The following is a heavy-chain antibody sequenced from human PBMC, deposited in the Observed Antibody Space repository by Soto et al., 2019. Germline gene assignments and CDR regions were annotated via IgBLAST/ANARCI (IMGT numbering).Heavy chain of an antibody. D-gene: IGHD2-21*01. Sequence: EVQLVESGGGLIQPGGSLRLSCAASGFTVSSNYMSWVRQAPGKGLEWVSVIYSGGSTYYADSVKGRFTISRDNSKNTLYVQMNSLRAEDTAVYYCAREGALIPLGMDVWGQGTTVTVSS. J-gene: IGHJ6*02. CDR3: AREGALIPLGMDV. CDR1: GFTVSSNY. V-gene: IGHV3-53*01. CDR2: IYSGGST.